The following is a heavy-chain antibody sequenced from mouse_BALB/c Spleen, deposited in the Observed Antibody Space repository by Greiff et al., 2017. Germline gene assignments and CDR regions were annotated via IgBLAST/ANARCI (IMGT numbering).Heavy chain of an antibody. V-gene: IGHV5-6-5*01. CDR3: DREVGGVRGNWYFDV. CDR1: GFTFSSYA. J-gene: IGHJ1*01. CDR2: ISSGGSN. Sequence: EVMLVESGGGLVKPGGSLKLSCAASGFTFSSYAMSWVRQTPEKRLEWVASISSGGSNYYPDSVKGRFTIFTDNAGNILYLQMSSLRSEDTAMYYCDREVGGVRGNWYFDVWGAGTTVTVSS. D-gene: IGHD2-14*01.